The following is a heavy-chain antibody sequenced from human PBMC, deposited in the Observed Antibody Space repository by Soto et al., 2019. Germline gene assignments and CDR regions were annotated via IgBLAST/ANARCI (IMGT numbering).Heavy chain of an antibody. Sequence: QVQLVQSGAEVKKPGASVKVSCKASGYTFTSYGISWVRQAPGQGLEWMGWISAYNGNTNYAQKLQGRVTITTDTSTSTAYMELRSLRSDDTAVYYCASTTNFAYDSSGYYLYYFDYWGQGTLVTVSS. CDR2: ISAYNGNT. V-gene: IGHV1-18*01. CDR1: GYTFTSYG. J-gene: IGHJ4*02. D-gene: IGHD3-22*01. CDR3: ASTTNFAYDSSGYYLYYFDY.